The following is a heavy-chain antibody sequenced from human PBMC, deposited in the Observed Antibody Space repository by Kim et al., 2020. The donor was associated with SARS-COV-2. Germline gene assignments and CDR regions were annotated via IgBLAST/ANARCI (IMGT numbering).Heavy chain of an antibody. J-gene: IGHJ4*02. V-gene: IGHV3-21*01. Sequence: GGSLRLSCAASGFTFSAYSMNWVRQAPGKGLEWVSSISTTSTYIYYADSLKGRFTISRDNAKNSVYLQMNSLRAEDTALYYCVRDSDRDYWGQGTLVTVSS. CDR2: ISTTSTYI. CDR1: GFTFSAYS. CDR3: VRDSDRDY.